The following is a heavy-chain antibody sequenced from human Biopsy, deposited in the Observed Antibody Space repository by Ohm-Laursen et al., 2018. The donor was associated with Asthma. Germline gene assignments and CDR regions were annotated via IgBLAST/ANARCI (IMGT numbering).Heavy chain of an antibody. CDR2: ISYDGNHK. CDR1: GFMFRSFG. V-gene: IGHV3-30*03. Sequence: SLRLSRSASGFMFRSFGMHWVRQAPGKGLEWVAVISYDGNHKFYEDSVKGRFTISRDNSKNTLYLQMNSLRTEDTAVYYCARGDSSGWSHYYFDYWGQGTLVTVSS. J-gene: IGHJ4*02. CDR3: ARGDSSGWSHYYFDY. D-gene: IGHD6-19*01.